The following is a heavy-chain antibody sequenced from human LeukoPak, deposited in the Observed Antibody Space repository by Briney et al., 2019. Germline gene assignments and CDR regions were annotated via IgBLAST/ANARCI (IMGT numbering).Heavy chain of an antibody. J-gene: IGHJ4*02. CDR2: IYYSGST. CDR1: GGSISSYY. Sequence: KPSETLSLTCTVSGGSISSYYWSWIRQPPGKGLEGIGYIYYSGSTNYNPSLKSRVTISGDTANNQFSLPLSSVTAADTAVYYCARHKFEGIPLWLTHPSSDYWGQGNLVTVSS. D-gene: IGHD5-18*01. CDR3: ARHKFEGIPLWLTHPSSDY. V-gene: IGHV4-59*08.